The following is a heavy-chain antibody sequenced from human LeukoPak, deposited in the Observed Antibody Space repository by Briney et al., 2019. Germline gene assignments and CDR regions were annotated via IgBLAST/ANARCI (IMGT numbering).Heavy chain of an antibody. Sequence: PSETLSLTCTVAGDSISTYYWSWVRQPPGKKLEWIGYVLDSGRTNYNPSLKNRVTISLDTSRKYLSLKMTAVSAADTAVYYCARHGMLPDSCLDSWGQGTLVTVSS. CDR3: ARHGMLPDSCLDS. CDR1: GDSISTYY. CDR2: VLDSGRT. J-gene: IGHJ4*02. V-gene: IGHV4-59*08. D-gene: IGHD3-22*01.